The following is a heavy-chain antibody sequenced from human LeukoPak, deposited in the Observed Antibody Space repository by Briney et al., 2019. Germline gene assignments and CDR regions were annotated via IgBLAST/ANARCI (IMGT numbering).Heavy chain of an antibody. J-gene: IGHJ4*02. CDR3: ATDISGSYLGL. Sequence: PGGSLRLSCAAPGFTFSSYAMHWVRQAPGKGLEGVAVISYDGRNKYYADSVKGRFTVSRDDSKNTLYLHMNSLRPEDTALYYCATDISGSYLGLWGQGTLVTVSS. V-gene: IGHV3-30*04. CDR1: GFTFSSYA. D-gene: IGHD3-10*01. CDR2: ISYDGRNK.